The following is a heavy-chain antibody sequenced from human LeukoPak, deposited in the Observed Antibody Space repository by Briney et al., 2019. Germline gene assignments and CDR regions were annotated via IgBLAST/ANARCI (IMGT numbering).Heavy chain of an antibody. Sequence: GASVKVSCEASGGTFSSYAISWVRQAPGQGLEWMGRIIPILGIANYAQKFQGRVTITADKSTSTAYMELSSLRSEDTAVYYCASDRFGELLSDYYYYGMDVWGQGTTVTVSS. V-gene: IGHV1-69*04. CDR2: IIPILGIA. D-gene: IGHD3-10*01. CDR3: ASDRFGELLSDYYYYGMDV. CDR1: GGTFSSYA. J-gene: IGHJ6*02.